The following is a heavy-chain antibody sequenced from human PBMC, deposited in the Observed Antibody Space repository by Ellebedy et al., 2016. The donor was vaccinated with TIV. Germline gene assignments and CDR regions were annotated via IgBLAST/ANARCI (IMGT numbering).Heavy chain of an antibody. J-gene: IGHJ4*02. CDR1: GGSISSSNW. V-gene: IGHV4-4*02. D-gene: IGHD1-1*01. CDR3: ARGGGTGTPVDY. CDR2: IYHSGST. Sequence: MPSETLSLTCAVSGGSISSSNWWSWVRQPPGKGLEWIGEIYHSGSTNYNPSLKSRVTISVDTSKNQFSLKLSSVTAADTAGYYCARGGGTGTPVDYWGQGTLVTVSS.